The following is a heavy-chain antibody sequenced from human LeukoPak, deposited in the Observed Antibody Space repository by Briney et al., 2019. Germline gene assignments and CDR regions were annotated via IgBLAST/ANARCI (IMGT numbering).Heavy chain of an antibody. Sequence: ASVKDSCKASGFGFSTYDINWVRQAAGQGLEWMGWINPKSNNTGFAQRFQGRVTMTTNTSINIAYMELGSLTSEDTAVYFCARGRGFLPAASPFDYWGQGTLVTVSS. CDR1: GFGFSTYD. J-gene: IGHJ4*02. D-gene: IGHD2-2*01. V-gene: IGHV1-8*01. CDR2: INPKSNNT. CDR3: ARGRGFLPAASPFDY.